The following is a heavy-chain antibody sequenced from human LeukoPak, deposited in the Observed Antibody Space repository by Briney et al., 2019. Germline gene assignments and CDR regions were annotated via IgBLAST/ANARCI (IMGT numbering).Heavy chain of an antibody. CDR1: GFTFRNYW. CDR2: IKLDGTQK. D-gene: IGHD6-19*01. J-gene: IGHJ6*04. CDR3: ARDWLEAMDV. Sequence: GGSLRLSCAASGFTFRNYWMSWIRQAPGRGLEWVANIKLDGTQKNYIQSVRGRFTISRDNARNFLYLQLSSLRAEDTAVYYCARDWLEAMDVWGKGTTVTVSS. V-gene: IGHV3-7*01.